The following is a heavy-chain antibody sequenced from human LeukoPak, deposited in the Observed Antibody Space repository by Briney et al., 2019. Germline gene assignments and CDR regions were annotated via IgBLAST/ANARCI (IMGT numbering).Heavy chain of an antibody. J-gene: IGHJ4*02. D-gene: IGHD5-18*01. V-gene: IGHV3-30*04. Sequence: GRSLRLSCVASGFSLRGYAMHWVRQAPGKGLDWVAVISNDGSKKYYADSVKGRFTISRDNSKNTLSLQVSSLRTEDTAVYYCAKDRYSYAFEYSDSWGQGTLVTVSS. CDR2: ISNDGSKK. CDR3: AKDRYSYAFEYSDS. CDR1: GFSLRGYA.